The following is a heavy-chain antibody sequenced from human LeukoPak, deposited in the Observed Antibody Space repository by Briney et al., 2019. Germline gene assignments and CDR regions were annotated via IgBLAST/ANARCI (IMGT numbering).Heavy chain of an antibody. CDR1: GGSISSGGHY. CDR3: ARDQTYSGSGIYTYFDY. CDR2: ISSTGST. D-gene: IGHD3-10*01. Sequence: SETLSLTCTVSGGSISSGGHYWSWIGQPAGKGLDYLGRISSTGSTNYNPFLRSRVTISADTSKNHFSLKLTSVTAADTAVYYCARDQTYSGSGIYTYFDYWGQGILATVSS. J-gene: IGHJ4*02. V-gene: IGHV4-61*02.